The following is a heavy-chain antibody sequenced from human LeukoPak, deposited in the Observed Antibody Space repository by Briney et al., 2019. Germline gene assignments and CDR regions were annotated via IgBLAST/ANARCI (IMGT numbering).Heavy chain of an antibody. Sequence: SETLSLTCTVSGYSISSGYFWGWFRQPPGKGLEWIGSIYQSGSTYYNPSLKSRVTISVDTSKNQFSLKLTSVTAADTAVYYCVRDVDYWGQGTLVTVSS. CDR1: GYSISSGYF. V-gene: IGHV4-38-2*02. CDR3: VRDVDY. J-gene: IGHJ4*02. CDR2: IYQSGST.